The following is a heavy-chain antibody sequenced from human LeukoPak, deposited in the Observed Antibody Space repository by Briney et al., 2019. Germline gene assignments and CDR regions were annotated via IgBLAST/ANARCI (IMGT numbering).Heavy chain of an antibody. V-gene: IGHV3-11*06. CDR1: GFTFSDYY. CDR2: ISGSGSHT. D-gene: IGHD6-13*01. Sequence: WGSLPVPRAASGFTFSDYYRSWIRQAPGKGLEWVSYISGSGSHTTYADSVRGRFTISRDNAKNSLSLQVNSLRADDTAVYYCARVGWTVAAGTSDYWGQGTLVTVSS. CDR3: ARVGWTVAAGTSDY. J-gene: IGHJ4*02.